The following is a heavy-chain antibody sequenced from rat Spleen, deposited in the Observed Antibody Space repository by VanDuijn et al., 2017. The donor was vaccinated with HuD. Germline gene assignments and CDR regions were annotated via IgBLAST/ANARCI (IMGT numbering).Heavy chain of an antibody. CDR2: IWDNGGT. J-gene: IGHJ2*01. D-gene: IGHD1-4*01. Sequence: QVQLKESGPGLVQPSQTLSLTCTVSGFSLTSYNVHWIRQPPGKGLEWMGVIWDNGGTDYDSAIKSRLSISRDTSKSQVFLKMSSLQTEDTAMYFCASGILDFWGQGVMVTVSS. CDR3: ASGILDF. CDR1: GFSLTSYN. V-gene: IGHV2-47*01.